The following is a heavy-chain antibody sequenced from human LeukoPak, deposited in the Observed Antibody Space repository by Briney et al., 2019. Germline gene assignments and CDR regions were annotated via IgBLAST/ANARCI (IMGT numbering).Heavy chain of an antibody. Sequence: SVKVSCKASGGTFSSYAISWVRQVPGQGGEWMGRIIPILDITNYAQKFQGRVTITADKSMSTAYMELSSLRSEDTAVYYCARDNTAMEFSFDYWGQGTLVTVTS. CDR1: GGTFSSYA. CDR3: ARDNTAMEFSFDY. CDR2: IIPILDIT. V-gene: IGHV1-69*04. D-gene: IGHD5-18*01. J-gene: IGHJ4*02.